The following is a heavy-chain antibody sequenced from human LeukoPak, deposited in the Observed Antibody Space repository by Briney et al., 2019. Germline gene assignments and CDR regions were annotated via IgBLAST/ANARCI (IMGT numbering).Heavy chain of an antibody. CDR3: ARDLSYGSSWNWFDP. CDR1: GFTFGSYS. D-gene: IGHD6-13*01. V-gene: IGHV3-21*01. Sequence: PGGSLRLSCAASGFTFGSYSMNWVRQAPGKGLEWLSSISSSSSYIYYADSVKGRFTISRDNAKNSLYLQMNSLRAEDTAVYYCARDLSYGSSWNWFDPWGQGTLVTVSS. CDR2: ISSSSSYI. J-gene: IGHJ5*02.